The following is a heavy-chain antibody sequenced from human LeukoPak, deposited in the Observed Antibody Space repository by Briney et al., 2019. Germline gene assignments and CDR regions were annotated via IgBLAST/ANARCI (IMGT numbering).Heavy chain of an antibody. CDR1: GFTFSSYA. J-gene: IGHJ4*02. D-gene: IGHD6-19*01. Sequence: GGSLRLSCAASGFTFSSYAMSWVRQAAGKGLEWVSAISGSGGSTYYADSVKGRFTISRDNSKNTLYLQMNSLRAEDTAVYYCAKDGYSSGWYFDYWGQGILVTVSS. CDR3: AKDGYSSGWYFDY. V-gene: IGHV3-23*01. CDR2: ISGSGGST.